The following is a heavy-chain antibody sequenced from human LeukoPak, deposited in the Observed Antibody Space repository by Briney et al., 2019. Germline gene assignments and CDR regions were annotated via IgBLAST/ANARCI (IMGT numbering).Heavy chain of an antibody. CDR3: ATGLHYYDSSGYYYDY. V-gene: IGHV3-23*01. J-gene: IGHJ4*02. D-gene: IGHD3-22*01. Sequence: PAGSLTLSCAASGLTFCSYAMSWLRQAPGKGLDWVSAISGSGGSTYYAVSVKGRFTISRDNSKNTLYLQTNSLRAEDTGVYYSATGLHYYDSSGYYYDYWGQGTLVTVSS. CDR2: ISGSGGST. CDR1: GLTFCSYA.